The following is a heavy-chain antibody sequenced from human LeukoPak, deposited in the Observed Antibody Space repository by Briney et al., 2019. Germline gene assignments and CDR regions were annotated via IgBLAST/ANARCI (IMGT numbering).Heavy chain of an antibody. V-gene: IGHV1-18*01. CDR2: ISAYNGNT. CDR3: TRVGLGAAAGNWFDP. Sequence: GASVKVSCKASGYTFTSYAISWVRQAPGQGLEWMGWISAYNGNTNYAQKLQGRVTMTTDTSTSTAYMELRSLRSDDTAVYYCTRVGLGAAAGNWFDPWGQGTLVTVSS. D-gene: IGHD6-13*01. CDR1: GYTFTSYA. J-gene: IGHJ5*02.